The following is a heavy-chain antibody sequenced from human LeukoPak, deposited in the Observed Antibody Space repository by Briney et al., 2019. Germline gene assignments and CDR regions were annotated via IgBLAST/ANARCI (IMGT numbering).Heavy chain of an antibody. Sequence: SVKVSCKASGGTFGSYAISWVRQAPGQGLEWMGRIIPIFGTANYAQKFQGRVAITADKSTSTAYMELSSLRSEDTAVYYCARSPLLVAAAGGGWSDSWGQGTLVTVSS. D-gene: IGHD6-13*01. V-gene: IGHV1-69*06. CDR1: GGTFGSYA. CDR3: ARSPLLVAAAGGGWSDS. J-gene: IGHJ5*01. CDR2: IIPIFGTA.